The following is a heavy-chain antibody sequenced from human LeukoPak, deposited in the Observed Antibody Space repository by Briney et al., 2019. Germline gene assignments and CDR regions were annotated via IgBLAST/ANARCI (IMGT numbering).Heavy chain of an antibody. CDR1: GGSISSSSYY. CDR2: IYYSGST. J-gene: IGHJ6*02. V-gene: IGHV4-39*07. CDR3: ARLAGGRYGMDV. Sequence: SETLSLTCTVSGGSISSSSYYWGWIRQPPGKGLEWIGSIYYSGSTYYNPSLKSRVTISVDTSKNQFSLKLSSVTAADTAVYYCARLAGGRYGMDVWGQGTTVTVSS. D-gene: IGHD3-16*01.